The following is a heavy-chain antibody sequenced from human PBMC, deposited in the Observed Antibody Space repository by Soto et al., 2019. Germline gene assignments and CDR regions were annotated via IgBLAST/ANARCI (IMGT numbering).Heavy chain of an antibody. CDR3: AKDHDGGDV. V-gene: IGHV3-23*01. CDR2: ISGSGGST. J-gene: IGHJ6*02. Sequence: EVQVLESGGGLVQPGGSLRLYCAASGFTFSSYAMSWVRQAPGKGLEWVSAISGSGGSTNYADSVKGRFTVSRDDSKNTLYLQMDSLRAEDTAVYYCAKDHDGGDVWGQGTKVTVSS. CDR1: GFTFSSYA.